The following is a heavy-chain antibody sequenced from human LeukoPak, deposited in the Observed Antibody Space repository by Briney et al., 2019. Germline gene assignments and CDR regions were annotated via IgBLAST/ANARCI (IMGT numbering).Heavy chain of an antibody. Sequence: PSETLSPTCTVSGGSISSYYWSWIRQPPGKGLEWIGYIYYSGSTNYNPSLKSRVTISVDTSKNQFSLKLSSVTAADTAVYYCARAHPRYSSSWYSFAFDIWGQGTMVTVSS. V-gene: IGHV4-59*01. CDR1: GGSISSYY. CDR3: ARAHPRYSSSWYSFAFDI. D-gene: IGHD6-13*01. J-gene: IGHJ3*02. CDR2: IYYSGST.